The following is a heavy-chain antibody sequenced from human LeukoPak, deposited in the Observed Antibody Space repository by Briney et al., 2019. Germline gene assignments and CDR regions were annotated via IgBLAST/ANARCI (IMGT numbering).Heavy chain of an antibody. CDR3: AKTLDYYDSSGYSP. CDR2: ISGSGGST. V-gene: IGHV3-23*01. J-gene: IGHJ5*02. CDR1: GFTFSSYA. D-gene: IGHD3-22*01. Sequence: PGGSLRLSCAASGFTFSSYAMSWVRQAPGKGLEWVSAISGSGGSTYYADSVKGRFTISRDNSENTLYLQMNSLRAEDTAVYYCAKTLDYYDSSGYSPWGQGTLVTVSS.